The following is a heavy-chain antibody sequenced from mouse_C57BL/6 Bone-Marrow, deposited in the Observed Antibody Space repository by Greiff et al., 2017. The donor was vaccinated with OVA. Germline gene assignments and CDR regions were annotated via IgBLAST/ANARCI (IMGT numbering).Heavy chain of an antibody. CDR1: GFTFSSYA. J-gene: IGHJ4*01. D-gene: IGHD2-1*01. CDR2: ISSGNDYI. Sequence: EVKLLESGGGLVKPGGSLKLSCAASGFTFSSYAMSWVRQTPEKRLEWVAYISSGNDYIYYADTVKGRFTISRDNARNTKYLQMSSLKSDDTAMYYCTRLLDAMDYWGQGTSVTVSA. V-gene: IGHV5-9-1*02. CDR3: TRLLDAMDY.